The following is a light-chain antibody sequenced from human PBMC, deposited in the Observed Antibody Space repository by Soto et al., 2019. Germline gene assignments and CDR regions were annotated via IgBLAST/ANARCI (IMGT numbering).Light chain of an antibody. Sequence: EIVMTQSPATLSVSPGERATLSCRASQSVSSNLAWYQQNPGQAPRLLIYGASTRATGIPARFSGSGSGTDFTLTIRSLQSEDFAVYYCQQYNNWPRTFGQGTKVEIK. J-gene: IGKJ1*01. CDR1: QSVSSN. CDR3: QQYNNWPRT. V-gene: IGKV3D-15*01. CDR2: GAS.